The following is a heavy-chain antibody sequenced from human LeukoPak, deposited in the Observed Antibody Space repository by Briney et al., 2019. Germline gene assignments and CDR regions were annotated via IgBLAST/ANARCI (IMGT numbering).Heavy chain of an antibody. Sequence: TGESLRLSCAASGLTLSCCAMTWVRQAPGKGLEWVSSISISGDVTNYTDSVKGRFTISRDDSKNTVYLQMNSLRVEDTAMYYCANSHKNAPGVYWGQGTLVTVPS. CDR3: ANSHKNAPGVY. D-gene: IGHD6-6*01. CDR2: ISISGDVT. CDR1: GLTLSCCA. J-gene: IGHJ4*02. V-gene: IGHV3-23*01.